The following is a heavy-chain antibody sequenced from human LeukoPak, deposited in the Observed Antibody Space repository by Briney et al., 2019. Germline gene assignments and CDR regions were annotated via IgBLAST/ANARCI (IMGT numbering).Heavy chain of an antibody. CDR3: ARDQEGFDY. CDR2: IYPRDGST. Sequence: GASVKVSCKASGYTFTSNYIHWVRQAPGRGLEWMGMIYPRDGSTSYAQKFQGGVTVTRDTSTSTVHMELSGLRSEDTAVYYCARDQEGFDYWGQGTLVTVSS. V-gene: IGHV1-46*01. CDR1: GYTFTSNY. J-gene: IGHJ4*02.